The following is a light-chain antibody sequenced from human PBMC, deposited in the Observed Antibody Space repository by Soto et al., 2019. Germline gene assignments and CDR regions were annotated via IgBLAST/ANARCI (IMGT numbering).Light chain of an antibody. J-gene: IGKJ2*01. CDR2: DAS. V-gene: IGKV1-39*01. Sequence: DIQMTQSPSSLSASVGDRVTITCRASQTISTYLNWYQQKPGKAPRLLIYDASSLVSGVPSRFSGSGSGTDFTITIASLQPEDFSTYYCQQSDSTPYTFCQGTKVEI. CDR3: QQSDSTPYT. CDR1: QTISTY.